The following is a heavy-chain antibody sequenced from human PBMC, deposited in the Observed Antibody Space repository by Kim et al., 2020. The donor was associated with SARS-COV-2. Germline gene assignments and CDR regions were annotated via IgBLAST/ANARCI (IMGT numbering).Heavy chain of an antibody. CDR2: ISYDGSNK. CDR1: GFTFSSYG. J-gene: IGHJ6*02. V-gene: IGHV3-30*18. CDR3: AKDRGIVVVVAATDPQSHGMDV. Sequence: GGSLRLSCAASGFTFSSYGMHWVRQAPGKGLEWVAVISYDGSNKYYADSVKGRFTISRDNSKNTLYLQMNSLRAEDTAVYYCAKDRGIVVVVAATDPQSHGMDVWGQGTTVTVSS. D-gene: IGHD2-15*01.